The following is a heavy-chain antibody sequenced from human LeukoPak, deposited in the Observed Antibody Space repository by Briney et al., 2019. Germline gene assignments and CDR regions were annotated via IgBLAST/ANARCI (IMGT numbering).Heavy chain of an antibody. CDR1: GGSISSGSYY. J-gene: IGHJ4*02. CDR2: IYTSGST. V-gene: IGHV4-61*02. CDR3: ARRHDL. Sequence: SETLSLTCTVSGGSISSGSYYWSWIRQPAGKGLEWIGRIYTSGSTNYNPSLKSRVTISVDTSKNQFSLKLSSVTAADTAVYYCARRHDLWGQGTLVTVSS.